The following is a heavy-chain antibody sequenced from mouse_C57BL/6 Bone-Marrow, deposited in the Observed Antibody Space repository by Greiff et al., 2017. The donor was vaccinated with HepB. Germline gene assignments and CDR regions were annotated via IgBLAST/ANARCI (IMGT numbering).Heavy chain of an antibody. CDR2: IHPNSGST. CDR1: GYTFTSYW. CDR3: ARRYGNYFYAMDY. V-gene: IGHV1-64*01. J-gene: IGHJ4*01. D-gene: IGHD2-1*01. Sequence: QVQLKQPGAELVKPGASVKLSCKASGYTFTSYWMHWVKQRPGQGLEWIGMIHPNSGSTNYNEKFKSKATLTVDKSSSTAYMQLSSLTSEDSAVYYCARRYGNYFYAMDYWGQGTSVTVSS.